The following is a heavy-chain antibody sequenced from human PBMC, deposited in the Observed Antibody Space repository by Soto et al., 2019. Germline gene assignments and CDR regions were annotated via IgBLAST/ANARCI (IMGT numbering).Heavy chain of an antibody. J-gene: IGHJ4*02. CDR2: VSYSGST. CDR3: ASHPLNWSDADS. CDR1: GGAIGGYY. V-gene: IGHV4-59*08. Sequence: PSETLSLTCSLSGGAIGGYYWSWIRQPPGKALEWIGYVSYSGSTDYHPSLKSRVSISIDTSKNQFSLKMKSVTAADTGVYYCASHPLNWSDADSWGQGVLVTVSS. D-gene: IGHD1-1*01.